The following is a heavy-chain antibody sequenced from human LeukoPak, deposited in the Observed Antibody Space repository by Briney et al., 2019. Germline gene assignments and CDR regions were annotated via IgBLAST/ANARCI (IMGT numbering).Heavy chain of an antibody. D-gene: IGHD3-16*01. CDR3: ARCHYGSYYIKDV. Sequence: GQSLKISCKGSGYSFTSYWIGWVRQMPGKGLEWMGIIYPGDSDTRYSPSFQGQVTIAADKSISTAYLQWSSLKASDSATYYCARCHYGSYYIKDVWGQGTTVTVSS. V-gene: IGHV5-51*01. CDR2: IYPGDSDT. J-gene: IGHJ6*02. CDR1: GYSFTSYW.